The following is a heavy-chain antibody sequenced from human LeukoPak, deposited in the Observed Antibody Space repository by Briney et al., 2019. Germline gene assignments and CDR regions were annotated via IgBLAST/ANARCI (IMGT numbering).Heavy chain of an antibody. CDR3: AIYGSGSYDMDV. J-gene: IGHJ6*03. D-gene: IGHD3-10*01. Sequence: PSETLSLTCAVYGGSFSGYYWSWIRQPPGKGLEWIGSIYHSGSTYYNPSLKSRVTISVDTSKNQFSLKLSSVTAADTAVYYCAIYGSGSYDMDVWGKGTTVTVSS. CDR2: IYHSGST. CDR1: GGSFSGYY. V-gene: IGHV4-34*01.